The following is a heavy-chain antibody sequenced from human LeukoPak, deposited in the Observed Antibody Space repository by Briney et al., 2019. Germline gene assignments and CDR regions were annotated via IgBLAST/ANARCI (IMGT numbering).Heavy chain of an antibody. CDR3: ASNYYDSSGMMDY. D-gene: IGHD3-22*01. CDR1: GGSISSYY. V-gene: IGHV4-59*01. CDR2: IYYSGST. J-gene: IGHJ4*02. Sequence: SETLSLTCTVSGGSISSYYWSWIRQPPGKGLEWIGYIYYSGSTNYNPSLKSRVTISVDTSKNQFSLKLSSVTAADTAVYYCASNYYDSSGMMDYWGQGTLVTVSS.